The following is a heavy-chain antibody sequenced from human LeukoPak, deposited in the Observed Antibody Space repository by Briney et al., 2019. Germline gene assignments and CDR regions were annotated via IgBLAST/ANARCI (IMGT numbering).Heavy chain of an antibody. Sequence: PGRSLRLSCAASGFTFSSYAMHWVRQAPGKGLEWVAVISYDGSNKYYADSVKGRFTISRDNFKNTLYLQMNSLRAEDTAVYYCAKVLRGGVDFDYWGQGTLVTVSS. D-gene: IGHD2-15*01. J-gene: IGHJ4*02. CDR2: ISYDGSNK. V-gene: IGHV3-30*04. CDR1: GFTFSSYA. CDR3: AKVLRGGVDFDY.